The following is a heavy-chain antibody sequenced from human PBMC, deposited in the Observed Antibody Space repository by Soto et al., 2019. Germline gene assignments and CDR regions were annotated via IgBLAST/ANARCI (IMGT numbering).Heavy chain of an antibody. Sequence: QITVKESGPTLVKPPQTLTLTCTLSGVSLSTSGVGVGGIRQPPGKALEWLALIYWADDKLYSPSLKSRLTITKDTYKNKLVLTMTIMDPVDTAKDYRERRRHSSVYYSHVQAWFDPWGQGTLVTVS. CDR3: ERRRHSSVYYSHVQAWFDP. V-gene: IGHV2-5*02. J-gene: IGHJ5*02. CDR2: IYWADDK. CDR1: GVSLSTSGVG. D-gene: IGHD3-22*01.